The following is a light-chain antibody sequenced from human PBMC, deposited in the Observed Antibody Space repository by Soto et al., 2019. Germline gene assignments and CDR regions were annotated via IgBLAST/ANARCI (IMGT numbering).Light chain of an antibody. Sequence: VMTQSPATLSVSPGERSTRSCLASETVATNLAWYQQKPGQAPRLLISGASTRAAGISDRFRGRGSGTEFTLTISSLRSEDSAIYYCQQYFEWPPMTFGQGTKVDIK. J-gene: IGKJ1*01. V-gene: IGKV3-15*01. CDR3: QQYFEWPPMT. CDR2: GAS. CDR1: ETVATN.